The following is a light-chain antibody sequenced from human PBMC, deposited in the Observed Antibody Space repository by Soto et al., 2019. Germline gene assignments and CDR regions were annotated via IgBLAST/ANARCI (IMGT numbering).Light chain of an antibody. CDR2: GAS. CDR1: QSVSSD. Sequence: EIGMTQSQATLSVSPGERATLSCRASQSVSSDLAWYQQKPGQAPRLLIYGASTRATGIPARFSGSGSGTEFTLTISSLQSEDFAVYYCQQYNNWPPWTFGQGTKVEIK. CDR3: QQYNNWPPWT. J-gene: IGKJ1*01. V-gene: IGKV3-15*01.